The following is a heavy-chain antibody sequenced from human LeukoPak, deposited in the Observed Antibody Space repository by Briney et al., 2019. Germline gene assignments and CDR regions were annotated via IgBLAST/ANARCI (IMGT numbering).Heavy chain of an antibody. Sequence: PGGSLRLSCAASGFTFISYWMHWVRQAPGKGLVWVSRINRYGSSADFADSVKGRFTLSRDNAKNTLYLQMNSLRAEDTGVYYCARDAPGNTALDYWGQGTLVTVS. CDR3: ARDAPGNTALDY. D-gene: IGHD5-18*01. CDR2: INRYGSSA. J-gene: IGHJ4*02. V-gene: IGHV3-74*01. CDR1: GFTFISYW.